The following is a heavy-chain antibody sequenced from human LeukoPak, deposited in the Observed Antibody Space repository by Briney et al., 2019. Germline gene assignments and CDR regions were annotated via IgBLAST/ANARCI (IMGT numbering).Heavy chain of an antibody. Sequence: ASVKVSCKASGYTFTGYYMHWVRQAPGQGLEWMGWINPNSGGTNYAQKFQGRVTMTRDKSFSTAYMELRSLRSNDTAVYYCARPVGATSSWYFDLWGRGTLVTVSS. J-gene: IGHJ2*01. CDR1: GYTFTGYY. V-gene: IGHV1-2*02. CDR3: ARPVGATSSWYFDL. D-gene: IGHD1-26*01. CDR2: INPNSGGT.